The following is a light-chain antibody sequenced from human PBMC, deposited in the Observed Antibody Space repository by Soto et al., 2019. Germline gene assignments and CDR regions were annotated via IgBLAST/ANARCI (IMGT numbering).Light chain of an antibody. J-gene: IGKJ2*01. CDR2: KAS. CDR1: QSISDW. Sequence: DIQMTQSPSSLSASVGDRVTITCRASQSISDWLAWFQQKPGKAPKLLIQKASNLESGVPSRFSGGGSGTEFTLTISSLQPDDFATYYRQQYASSSVTFGQGTNLEI. V-gene: IGKV1-5*03. CDR3: QQYASSSVT.